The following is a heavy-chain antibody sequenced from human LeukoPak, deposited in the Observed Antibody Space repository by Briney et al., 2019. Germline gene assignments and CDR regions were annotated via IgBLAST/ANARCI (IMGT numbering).Heavy chain of an antibody. V-gene: IGHV3-9*01. D-gene: IGHD3-22*01. Sequence: GRSLRLSCAASGFTFDDYAMHWVRQAPGKGLEWVSGISWNSGSIGYADSVKGRFTISRDNAKTSLYLQMNSLRAEDTALYYCAKGPGTYYYDSSGYYFPDYWGQGTLATVSS. CDR2: ISWNSGSI. CDR3: AKGPGTYYYDSSGYYFPDY. J-gene: IGHJ4*02. CDR1: GFTFDDYA.